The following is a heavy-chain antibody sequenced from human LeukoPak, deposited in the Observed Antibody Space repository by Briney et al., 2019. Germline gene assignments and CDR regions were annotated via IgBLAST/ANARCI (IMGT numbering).Heavy chain of an antibody. Sequence: SETLSLTCTVSGGSISSYYWIWIRQPAGKGLEGIGRIYTSGRTNYNPSLKSRVPMSVDTSKNQFSLKLSSVTAADTAVYYCARVSFGYYDFWSGSLDIYYYYMDVWGKGTTVTVSS. CDR3: ARVSFGYYDFWSGSLDIYYYYMDV. J-gene: IGHJ6*03. CDR2: IYTSGRT. D-gene: IGHD3-3*01. V-gene: IGHV4-4*07. CDR1: GGSISSYY.